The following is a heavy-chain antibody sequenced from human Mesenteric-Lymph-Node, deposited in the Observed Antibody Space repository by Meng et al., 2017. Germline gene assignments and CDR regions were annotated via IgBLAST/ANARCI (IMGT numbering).Heavy chain of an antibody. V-gene: IGHV3-33*06. CDR1: GFTFTGYG. CDR2: IWFDGSDK. J-gene: IGHJ4*02. CDR3: SKGRGSGSYFPDY. D-gene: IGHD3-10*01. Sequence: GESLKISCEASGFTFTGYGMHWVRQAPGKGLEWVAVIWFDGSDKYYADSVKGRFTISRDNSKNTLYLQMNSLRAEDTAVYYCSKGRGSGSYFPDYWGQGTLVTVSS.